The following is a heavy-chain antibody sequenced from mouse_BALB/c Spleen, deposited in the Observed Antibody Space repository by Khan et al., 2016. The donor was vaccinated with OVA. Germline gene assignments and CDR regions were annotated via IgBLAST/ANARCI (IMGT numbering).Heavy chain of an antibody. V-gene: IGHV1-61*01. Sequence: QVQLKQSGAELVRPGGSVKLSCKASGYSFTSYWMNWLKQRPGQGLEWIGIINPSDSETRLNQKFEDKATLTVDKSSSPAYMQLSSPTSEDSADSDCARGSTTSYWDFDVWGAGTTVTVSS. CDR2: INPSDSET. J-gene: IGHJ1*01. CDR1: GYSFTSYW. D-gene: IGHD2-12*01. CDR3: ARGSTTSYWDFDV.